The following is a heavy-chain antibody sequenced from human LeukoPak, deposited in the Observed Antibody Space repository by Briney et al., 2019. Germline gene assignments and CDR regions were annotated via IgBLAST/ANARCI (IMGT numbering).Heavy chain of an antibody. V-gene: IGHV3-48*01. CDR2: ISSSSSTI. D-gene: IGHD3-10*01. CDR1: GFTFSSYS. J-gene: IGHJ5*02. CDR3: PRPMVRGEIWFDP. Sequence: GGSLRLSCAASGFTFSSYSMNWVRQAPGKGLEWVSYISSSSSTIYYADSVKGRFTISRDNAKNSLYLQMNSLRAEDTAVYYCPRPMVRGEIWFDPWGQGTLVTVSS.